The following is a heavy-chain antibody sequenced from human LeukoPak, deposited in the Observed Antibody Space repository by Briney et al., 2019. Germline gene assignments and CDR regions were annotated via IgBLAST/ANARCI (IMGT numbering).Heavy chain of an antibody. CDR1: GDSVSSNSAA. V-gene: IGHV6-1*01. J-gene: IGHJ4*02. CDR2: TYYRSKWYN. D-gene: IGHD6-13*01. Sequence: SQTLSLTCAISGDSVSSNSAAWNWIRQSPSRGLEWLGRTYYRSKWYNDYAVSVKSRITINPDTSKNQFSLKLSSVTAADTAVYYCARGAFGVYSSSWDALFDYWGQGTLVTVSS. CDR3: ARGAFGVYSSSWDALFDY.